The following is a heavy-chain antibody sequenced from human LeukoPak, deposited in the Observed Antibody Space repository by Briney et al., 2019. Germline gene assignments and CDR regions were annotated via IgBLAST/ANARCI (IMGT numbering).Heavy chain of an antibody. CDR2: TYYRSKWYN. D-gene: IGHD3-10*01. Sequence: SQTLSLTCAISGDSVSSNSATWNWIRQSPSRDLEWLGRTYYRSKWYNDYAVSVKSRITINPDTSKNQFSLQLNSVTPEDTAVYYCARNTPDFGAHQRFDPWGQGTLVTVSS. CDR1: GDSVSSNSAT. J-gene: IGHJ5*02. CDR3: ARNTPDFGAHQRFDP. V-gene: IGHV6-1*01.